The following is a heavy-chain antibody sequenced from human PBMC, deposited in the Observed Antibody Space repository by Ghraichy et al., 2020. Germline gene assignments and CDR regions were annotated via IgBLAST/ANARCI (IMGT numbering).Heavy chain of an antibody. CDR3: ARVTRSGSYLRYYYYYMDV. D-gene: IGHD1-26*01. CDR2: IYYSGST. J-gene: IGHJ6*03. CDR1: GGSISSYY. Sequence: SETLSLTCTVSGGSISSYYWSWIRQPPGKGLEWIGYIYYSGSTNYNPSLKSRVTISVDTSKNQFSLKLSSVTAADTAVYYCARVTRSGSYLRYYYYYMDVWGKGTTVTVSS. V-gene: IGHV4-59*01.